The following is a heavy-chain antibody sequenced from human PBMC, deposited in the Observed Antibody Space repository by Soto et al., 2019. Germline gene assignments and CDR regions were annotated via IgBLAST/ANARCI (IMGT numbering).Heavy chain of an antibody. J-gene: IGHJ6*02. V-gene: IGHV1-18*01. CDR3: ARDQSFDRSYYYGIDF. D-gene: IGHD3-22*01. CDR1: GYPFTHYG. CDR2: ISPFNGNT. Sequence: ASVKVYCKSSGYPFTHYGITWIRQAPGQGLEWMGWISPFNGNTNYGQTLQGRVTLTTDTSTSTVYMELRSLRSDDTAVYYCARDQSFDRSYYYGIDFWGQGTTVPVSS.